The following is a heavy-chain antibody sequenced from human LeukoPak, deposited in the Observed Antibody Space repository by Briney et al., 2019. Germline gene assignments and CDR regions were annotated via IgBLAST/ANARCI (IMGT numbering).Heavy chain of an antibody. CDR3: ARDRSVVVPAAMPGYYYYGMDV. CDR2: INPNSGGT. J-gene: IGHJ6*04. D-gene: IGHD2-2*01. Sequence: ASVKVSCKASGYTFTGYYTHWVRQAPGQGLEWMGWINPNSGGTNYAQKFQGWVTMTRDTSISTAYMELSRLRSDDTAVYYCARDRSVVVPAAMPGYYYYGMDVWGKGTTVTVSS. V-gene: IGHV1-2*04. CDR1: GYTFTGYY.